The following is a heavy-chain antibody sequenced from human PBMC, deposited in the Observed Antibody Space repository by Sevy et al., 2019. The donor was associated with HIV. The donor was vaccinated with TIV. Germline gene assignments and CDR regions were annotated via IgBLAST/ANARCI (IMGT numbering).Heavy chain of an antibody. CDR1: GGSITSLY. CDR2: IYYNGHI. Sequence: SETLSLTCTVSGGSITSLYWNWIRQPPGKGLEWIANIYYNGHINYNPALKSRATLSLDTTKNQYSLRRSSVTAADTAMYYCAGGNAWGRGYSWGQGTLVTVSS. V-gene: IGHV4-59*08. J-gene: IGHJ4*02. CDR3: AGGNAWGRGYS. D-gene: IGHD1-26*01.